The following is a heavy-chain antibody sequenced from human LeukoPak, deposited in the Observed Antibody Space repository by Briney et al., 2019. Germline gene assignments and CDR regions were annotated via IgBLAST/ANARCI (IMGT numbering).Heavy chain of an antibody. V-gene: IGHV4-4*07. CDR2: IYTSGST. CDR1: GGSISSYY. Sequence: SETLSLTCTVSGGSISSYYWSWIRPPAGKGLEWIGRIYTSGSTNYNPSLKSRVTMSVDTSKNQFSLKLSSVTAADTAVYYCARTPTVTTLGWFDPWGQGTLVTVSS. J-gene: IGHJ5*02. D-gene: IGHD4-17*01. CDR3: ARTPTVTTLGWFDP.